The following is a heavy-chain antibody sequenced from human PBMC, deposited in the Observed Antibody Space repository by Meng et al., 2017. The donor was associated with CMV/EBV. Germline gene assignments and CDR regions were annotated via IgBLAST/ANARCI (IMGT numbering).Heavy chain of an antibody. V-gene: IGHV3-21*01. CDR2: ISSSSSYI. CDR1: GFTLSSYS. D-gene: IGHD2-15*01. J-gene: IGHJ4*02. Sequence: GGSLRLSCAVSGFTLSSYSMNWVRQAPGKGLEWVSSISSSSSYIYYADSVKGRFAISRDNAKNSLSLQRNSLRAEDTAVYYCERGLGYCSGGSCYSDYFDYWGQGALVTVSS. CDR3: ERGLGYCSGGSCYSDYFDY.